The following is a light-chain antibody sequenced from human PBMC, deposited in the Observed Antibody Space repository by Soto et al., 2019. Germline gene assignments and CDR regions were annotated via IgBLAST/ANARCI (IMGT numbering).Light chain of an antibody. V-gene: IGKV1-12*01. CDR1: QSFDNW. Sequence: DIQMTQSPSSVSASVGDTVTISCRASQSFDNWLAWYQQKPGNAPRLLIYAAYTLENGVPSGVSGSRFWSDLTVTISCLKPEVFATYYCQQAKSLSYSFGQGTKVEI. CDR3: QQAKSLSYS. CDR2: AAY. J-gene: IGKJ2*01.